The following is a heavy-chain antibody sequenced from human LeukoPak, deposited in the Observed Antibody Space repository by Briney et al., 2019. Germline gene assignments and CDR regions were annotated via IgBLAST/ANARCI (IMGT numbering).Heavy chain of an antibody. V-gene: IGHV3-33*01. CDR3: ARDLTGTRMANWFDP. J-gene: IGHJ5*02. D-gene: IGHD1-14*01. Sequence: GRSLRLSCAASGFTFSSYGMHWVRQAPGKGLEWVAVIWYDGSNKYYADSVKGRFTISRDNSKNTLYLQMNSLRAEDTAVYYCARDLTGTRMANWFDPWGQGTLVTVSS. CDR2: IWYDGSNK. CDR1: GFTFSSYG.